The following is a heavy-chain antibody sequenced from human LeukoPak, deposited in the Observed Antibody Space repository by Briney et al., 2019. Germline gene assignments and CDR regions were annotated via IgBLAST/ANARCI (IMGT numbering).Heavy chain of an antibody. V-gene: IGHV4-39*01. CDR3: ARQFTKWLHDGVDY. Sequence: SETLSLTCTVSGGSISSSSYYWGWIRQPPGKGLEWIGSIYYSGSTYYNPSLKSRVTISVDTSKNQFSLKLSSVTAADTAVYYCARQFTKWLHDGVDYWGQGTLVTVSS. CDR1: GGSISSSSYY. J-gene: IGHJ4*02. D-gene: IGHD5-12*01. CDR2: IYYSGST.